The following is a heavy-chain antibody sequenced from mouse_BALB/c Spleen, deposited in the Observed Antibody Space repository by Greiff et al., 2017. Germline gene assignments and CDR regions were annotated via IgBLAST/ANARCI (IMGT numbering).Heavy chain of an antibody. CDR3: ARQVKKIRTAMDY. J-gene: IGHJ4*01. V-gene: IGHV5-9-3*01. D-gene: IGHD2-13*01. CDR1: GFTFSSYA. CDR2: IRSGGSYT. Sequence: EVKLVESGGGLVKPGGSLKLSCAASGFTFSSYALSWVRQTPVKRLEWVAPIRSGGSYTYYPDSVKGRFTISRDNAKNTLYLQMSSLMSEDTAMYYFARQVKKIRTAMDYWGQGTSVTASS.